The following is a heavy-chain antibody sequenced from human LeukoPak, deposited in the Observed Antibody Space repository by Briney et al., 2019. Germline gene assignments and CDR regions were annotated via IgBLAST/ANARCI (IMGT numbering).Heavy chain of an antibody. Sequence: PETLSLTCTVSGGSISSYYWSWIRQPPGKGLEWIGYIYYSGSTNYNPSLKSRVTISVDTSKNQFSLKLSSVTAADTAVYYCARDSDSGSYSYFDYWGQGTLVTVSS. CDR3: ARDSDSGSYSYFDY. V-gene: IGHV4-59*01. CDR1: GGSISSYY. CDR2: IYYSGST. D-gene: IGHD1-26*01. J-gene: IGHJ4*02.